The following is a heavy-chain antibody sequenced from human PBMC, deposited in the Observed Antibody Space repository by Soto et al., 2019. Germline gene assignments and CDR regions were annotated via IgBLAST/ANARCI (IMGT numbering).Heavy chain of an antibody. CDR1: GGFLSASY. J-gene: IGHJ5*02. CDR2: INHVGVT. CDR3: VRIRYQLPSSVLWLDP. Sequence: PAETLSLTCTVYGGFLSASYWTWIRQPPGKGLEWIGEINHVGVTNYNPSLKSRVTMSVDTSQNQFALRLISVTAADTAMYFCVRIRYQLPSSVLWLDPWGQGTPVTVSS. D-gene: IGHD3-16*01. V-gene: IGHV4-34*01.